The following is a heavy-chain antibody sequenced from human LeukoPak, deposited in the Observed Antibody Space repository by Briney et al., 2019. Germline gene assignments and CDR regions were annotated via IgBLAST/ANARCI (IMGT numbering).Heavy chain of an antibody. CDR1: GFTFSSYS. V-gene: IGHV3-7*01. Sequence: PGGSLRLSCAASGFTFSSYSMNWVRQAPGKGLEWVANIKQDGSEKYYVDSVKGRFTISRDNAKNSLYLQMNSLRAEDTAVYYCARALGDIVVVPATMFYYYMDVWGKGTTVTVSS. CDR2: IKQDGSEK. CDR3: ARALGDIVVVPATMFYYYMDV. J-gene: IGHJ6*03. D-gene: IGHD2-2*01.